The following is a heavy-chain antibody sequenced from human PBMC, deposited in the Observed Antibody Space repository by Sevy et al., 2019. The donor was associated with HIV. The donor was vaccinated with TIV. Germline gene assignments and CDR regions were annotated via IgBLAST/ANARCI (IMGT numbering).Heavy chain of an antibody. Sequence: GGSLRLSCAASGFTFSSYAMSWVRQAPGKGLEWVSAISGSGGSTYYADSVKGRFTTSRDNSKNTLYLQMNSLRAEDTAVYYCAKGLGATITTYYFDYWGQGTLVTVSS. CDR1: GFTFSSYA. D-gene: IGHD5-12*01. V-gene: IGHV3-23*01. J-gene: IGHJ4*02. CDR3: AKGLGATITTYYFDY. CDR2: ISGSGGST.